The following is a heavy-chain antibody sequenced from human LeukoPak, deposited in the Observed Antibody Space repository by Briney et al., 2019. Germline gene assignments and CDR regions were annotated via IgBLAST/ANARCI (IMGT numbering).Heavy chain of an antibody. D-gene: IGHD3-10*01. J-gene: IGHJ4*02. CDR1: GGSISGGDYY. V-gene: IGHV4-30-4*01. CDR2: IYYSGST. CDR3: ARAYGSGSYSGFFDY. Sequence: SETLSLTCTVSGGSISGGDYYWGWIRQPPGKGLEWIGYIYYSGSTYYNPSLKSRVTISVDTSKNQFSLKLSSVTAADTAVYYCARAYGSGSYSGFFDYWGQGTLVTVSS.